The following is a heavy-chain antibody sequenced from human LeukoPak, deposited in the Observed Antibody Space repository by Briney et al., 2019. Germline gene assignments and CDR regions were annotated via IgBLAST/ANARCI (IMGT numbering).Heavy chain of an antibody. D-gene: IGHD3-22*01. CDR3: AKDMEISAYYPYYFDY. CDR1: GFTFSSYG. V-gene: IGHV3-30*02. CDR2: IRYDGSNK. Sequence: SGGSLRLSCAASGFTFSSYGMHWVRQAPGKGLEWVAFIRYDGSNKYYADSVKGRFTISRDNSKNTLYLQMNSLRAEDTAVYYCAKDMEISAYYPYYFDYWGQGTLVTVSS. J-gene: IGHJ4*02.